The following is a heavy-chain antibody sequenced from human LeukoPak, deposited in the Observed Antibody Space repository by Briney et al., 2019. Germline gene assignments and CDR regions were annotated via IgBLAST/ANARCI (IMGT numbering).Heavy chain of an antibody. V-gene: IGHV3-33*01. J-gene: IGHJ3*02. CDR1: GFTFSSYG. Sequence: PGGSLRLSCAASGFTFSSYGMHWVRQAPGKGLEWVAVIWYDGSNKYYADSVKGRFTISRDNSKNTLYLQMNSLRAEDTAVYYCARGPTYYYDSSGLDIWGQGTMVTVSS. D-gene: IGHD3-22*01. CDR3: ARGPTYYYDSSGLDI. CDR2: IWYDGSNK.